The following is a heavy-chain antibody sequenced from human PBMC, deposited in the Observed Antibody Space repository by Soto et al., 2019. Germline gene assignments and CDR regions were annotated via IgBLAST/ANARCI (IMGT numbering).Heavy chain of an antibody. CDR2: IIPIFDTI. D-gene: IGHD3-3*01. Sequence: QVQLLQSGAEVKKPGSSVKVSCKASGATFSSFAFSWVRQAPGQGLEWMGVIIPIFDTISYAQKFKGRVTITADESTRTAYMELNSLTSDDTAVYYCASPLKWSGYYIAFDYWGQGTLVIVSS. J-gene: IGHJ4*02. CDR1: GATFSSFA. CDR3: ASPLKWSGYYIAFDY. V-gene: IGHV1-69*01.